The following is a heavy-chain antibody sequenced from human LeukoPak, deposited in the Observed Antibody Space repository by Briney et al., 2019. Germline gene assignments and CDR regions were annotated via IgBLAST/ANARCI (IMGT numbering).Heavy chain of an antibody. D-gene: IGHD3-22*01. Sequence: GESLKISCKGSGYSFTSYWIGWVRQMPGKGLEWMGIIYPGDSDTRYSPSFQGQVTISADKSISTAYLQWSSLKASDTAMYYCARHRDDSSLEEGGAFDIWGQGTMVTVSS. V-gene: IGHV5-51*01. J-gene: IGHJ3*02. CDR3: ARHRDDSSLEEGGAFDI. CDR1: GYSFTSYW. CDR2: IYPGDSDT.